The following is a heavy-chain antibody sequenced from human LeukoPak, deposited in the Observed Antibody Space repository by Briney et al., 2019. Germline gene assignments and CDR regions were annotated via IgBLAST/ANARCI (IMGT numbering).Heavy chain of an antibody. CDR3: SKAVYDSSGSFDF. V-gene: IGHV3-23*01. J-gene: IGHJ4*02. CDR2: ISGSGGSP. CDR1: GFSFSTYA. D-gene: IGHD3-22*01. Sequence: RAGGSLRLSCAASGFSFSTYAMTWVRRAPGKGLEWVSGISGSGGSPYYADSVKGRFTISRDTSKNTLYLQMNSLRAEDTAVYYCSKAVYDSSGSFDFWGQETRVTVSS.